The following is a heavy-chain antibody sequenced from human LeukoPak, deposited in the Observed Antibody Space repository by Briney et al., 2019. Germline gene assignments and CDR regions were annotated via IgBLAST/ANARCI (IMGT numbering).Heavy chain of an antibody. J-gene: IGHJ4*02. Sequence: GGSLRLSCAASGFTFSSYAMSWVRQAPGKGLEWVSAISGSGGSTYYADSVKGRFTTSRDNSKNTLYLQMNSLRAEDTAIYYCANTYYDSGEGYWGQGTLVTVSS. CDR2: ISGSGGST. D-gene: IGHD3-22*01. CDR1: GFTFSSYA. CDR3: ANTYYDSGEGY. V-gene: IGHV3-23*01.